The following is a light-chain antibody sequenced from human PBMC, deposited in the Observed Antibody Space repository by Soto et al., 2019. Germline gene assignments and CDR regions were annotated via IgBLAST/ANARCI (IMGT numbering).Light chain of an antibody. V-gene: IGLV2-14*01. CDR1: SSDIGSYNY. J-gene: IGLJ1*01. CDR2: GVS. Sequence: QCVRTQPASVSGSPGQSITISCSGTSSDIGSYNYVAWYQQFPGKTPKILIYGVSNRPSGVSSRFSGSKSGNTASLTISGLQAEDEADYYCISYTGSSTSYVFGSGTKVTVL. CDR3: ISYTGSSTSYV.